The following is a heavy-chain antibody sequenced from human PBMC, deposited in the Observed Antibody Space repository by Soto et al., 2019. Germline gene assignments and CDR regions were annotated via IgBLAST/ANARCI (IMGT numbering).Heavy chain of an antibody. CDR3: ARATDGDYYDSSGYYFDY. V-gene: IGHV3-21*01. D-gene: IGHD3-22*01. CDR2: ISSSSSYI. CDR1: GFTFSSYA. Sequence: GGSLRLSCSASGFTFSSYAMHWVRQAPGKGLEWVSSISSSSSYIYYADSVKGRFTISRDNAKNSLYLQMNSLRAEDTAVYYCARATDGDYYDSSGYYFDYWGQGTLVTVSS. J-gene: IGHJ4*02.